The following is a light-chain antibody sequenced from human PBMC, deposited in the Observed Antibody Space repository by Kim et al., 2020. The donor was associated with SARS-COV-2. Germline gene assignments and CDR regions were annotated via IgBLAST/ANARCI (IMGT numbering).Light chain of an antibody. CDR3: MQATQFPYT. CDR1: QSLVHSDGNTY. V-gene: IGKV2-24*01. CDR2: QIS. Sequence: TQTPLSSPVTLGQPASISCRSTQSLVHSDGNTYLTWLQQRPGQPPRLLIYQISNRLSGVPDRFSGGGAGTDFTLKITRVEAEDVGVYYCMQATQFPYTFGQGTKLEI. J-gene: IGKJ2*01.